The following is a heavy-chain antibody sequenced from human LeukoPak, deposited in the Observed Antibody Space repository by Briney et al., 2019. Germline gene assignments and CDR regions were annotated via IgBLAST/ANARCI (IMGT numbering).Heavy chain of an antibody. CDR1: GFTFSSYA. Sequence: TGGSLRLSCAASGFTFSSYAMSWVRHAPGKGLEGVSAIRGSGGSTYYADSVKGRFTISRDNSKNTLYLQMNSLRAEDTAVYYCASRRIQLDYFDYWGQGTLVTVSS. V-gene: IGHV3-23*01. CDR3: ASRRIQLDYFDY. J-gene: IGHJ4*02. D-gene: IGHD5-18*01. CDR2: IRGSGGST.